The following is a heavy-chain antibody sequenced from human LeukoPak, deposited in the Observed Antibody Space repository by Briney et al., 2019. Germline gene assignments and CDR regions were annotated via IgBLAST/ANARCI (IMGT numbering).Heavy chain of an antibody. CDR1: GFTFSNYW. D-gene: IGHD6-13*01. Sequence: PGGSLRLSCEGSGFTFSNYWMSWVRQAPGKGLEWVANIQQHGSETYYGDSVKGRFTISRDNAKNSLYLQMNSLRAEDTAIYYCARDNLAAAGDDNFDIWGQGTMVTVSS. CDR2: IQQHGSET. V-gene: IGHV3-7*01. CDR3: ARDNLAAAGDDNFDI. J-gene: IGHJ3*02.